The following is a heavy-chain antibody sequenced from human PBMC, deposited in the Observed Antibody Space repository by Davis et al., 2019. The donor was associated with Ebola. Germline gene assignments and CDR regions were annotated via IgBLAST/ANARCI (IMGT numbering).Heavy chain of an antibody. J-gene: IGHJ6*02. CDR1: GGSINNYF. D-gene: IGHD4-17*01. CDR3: ARANYGDYIVLYYYNMDV. Sequence: SETLSLTCTVSGGSINNYFWSWIRQPPGKGLEWIGNIHYLGNTNYNPSLKSRVTMSVDTSKNQFSLKLSSVTAADTAVYYCARANYGDYIVLYYYNMDVWGQGTTVTVSS. CDR2: IHYLGNT. V-gene: IGHV4-59*01.